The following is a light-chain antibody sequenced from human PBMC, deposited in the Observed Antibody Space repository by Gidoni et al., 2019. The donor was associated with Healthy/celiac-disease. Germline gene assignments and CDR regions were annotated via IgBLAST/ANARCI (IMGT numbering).Light chain of an antibody. CDR2: AAS. V-gene: IGKV1-9*01. Sequence: DIQLTQSPSFLSASVGARVTITCRASQGISSYLAWYQQKPGKAPKLLIYAASTLQSGVPSRFSGSGSGTEFTLTISSLQPEDFATYYCQQLNSYPRTFXXXTKVEIK. CDR3: QQLNSYPRT. J-gene: IGKJ1*01. CDR1: QGISSY.